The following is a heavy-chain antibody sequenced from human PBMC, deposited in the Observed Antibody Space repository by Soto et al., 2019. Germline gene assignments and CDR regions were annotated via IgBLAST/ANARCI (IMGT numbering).Heavy chain of an antibody. J-gene: IGHJ4*02. CDR1: GASVSSSHY. CDR3: ARHYNTGAFFDY. Sequence: QLQLQESVPGLVKSSETLSLTCSVSGASVSSSHYWGWIRQPPGKGLEWIGSVSYSGSPYYSPSFKSRITISVDTSNNQFSLRVRSVTATDTAVYFCARHYNTGAFFDYWGQGKLVTVSS. V-gene: IGHV4-39*01. CDR2: VSYSGSP. D-gene: IGHD1-20*01.